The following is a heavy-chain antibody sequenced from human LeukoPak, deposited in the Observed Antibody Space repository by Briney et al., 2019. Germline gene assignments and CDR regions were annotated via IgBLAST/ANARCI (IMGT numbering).Heavy chain of an antibody. J-gene: IGHJ4*02. D-gene: IGHD7-27*01. CDR3: ARGANWGSLPDY. CDR2: IIPIFGTA. V-gene: IGHV1-69*13. CDR1: GGTFSSYA. Sequence: GASVKVSCKASGGTFSSYAISWVRQAPGQGLEWMGGIIPIFGTANYAQKFQGRVTITADESTSTAYMELSSLRSEDTAVYYCARGANWGSLPDYWGQGTLVTVSS.